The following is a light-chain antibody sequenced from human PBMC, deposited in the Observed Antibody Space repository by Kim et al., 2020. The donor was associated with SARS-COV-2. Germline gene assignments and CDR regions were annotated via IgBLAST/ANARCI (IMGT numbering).Light chain of an antibody. V-gene: IGKV1-5*03. CDR2: KAF. CDR1: QDVQNW. Sequence: PASFGDTVTIAFRASQDVQNWLAWYQQKPGQVPRLLIEKAFNLQYGVPARFRGSTSGTEFTLTITTLQPDDFATYYCQQYHTHSTFGQGTKVDIK. J-gene: IGKJ1*01. CDR3: QQYHTHST.